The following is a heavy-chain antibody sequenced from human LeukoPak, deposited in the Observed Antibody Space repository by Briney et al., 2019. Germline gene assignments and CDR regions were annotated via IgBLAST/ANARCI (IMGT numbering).Heavy chain of an antibody. CDR2: IRYDGSNK. Sequence: GGSLRLSCAASGFTFSSYGMHWVRQAPGKGLEWVAFIRYDGSNKYYADSVKGRFTISRDNSKNTLYLQMNSLRAEDTAVYYCAKTPPGVPAALRHFDYWGQGTLVTVSS. CDR3: AKTPPGVPAALRHFDY. V-gene: IGHV3-30*02. J-gene: IGHJ4*02. CDR1: GFTFSSYG. D-gene: IGHD2-2*01.